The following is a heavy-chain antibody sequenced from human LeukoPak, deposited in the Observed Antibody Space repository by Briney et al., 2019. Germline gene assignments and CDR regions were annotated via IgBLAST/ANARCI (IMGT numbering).Heavy chain of an antibody. D-gene: IGHD2-8*02. J-gene: IGHJ6*02. V-gene: IGHV3-30*18. Sequence: GGSLRLSCAASGFTFSSYSMNWVRQAPGKGLEWVAVISYDGSNEYYADSVKGRFTISRDNSKNTLYLQMNSLRAEDTAVYYCAKDQVLDYYYGMDVWGQGTTVTVSS. CDR3: AKDQVLDYYYGMDV. CDR1: GFTFSSYS. CDR2: ISYDGSNE.